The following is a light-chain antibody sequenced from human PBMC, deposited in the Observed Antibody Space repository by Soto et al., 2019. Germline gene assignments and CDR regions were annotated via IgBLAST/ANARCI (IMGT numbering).Light chain of an antibody. CDR2: GAV. J-gene: IGKJ1*01. V-gene: IGKV3D-15*01. CDR1: QSVSGN. CDR3: QQYNGWLWT. Sequence: EIVMTQSAATLSASPGERVTLSCRVSQSVSGNLAWYQQKPGQAPRLLIYGAVTRATGIPARFSGRGSGTEFTLTITSLQSEDFAVYFCQQYNGWLWTFGQGTKVDIK.